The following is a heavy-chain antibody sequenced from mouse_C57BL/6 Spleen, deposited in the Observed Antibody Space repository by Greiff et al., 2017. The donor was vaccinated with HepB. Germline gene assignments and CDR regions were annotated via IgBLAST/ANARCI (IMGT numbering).Heavy chain of an antibody. CDR1: GYAFSSSW. V-gene: IGHV1-82*01. CDR2: IYPGDGDT. CDR3: AKEGDSSDWFAY. Sequence: QVQLQQSGPELVKPGASVKISCKASGYAFSSSWMNWVKQRPGKGLEWIGRIYPGDGDTNYNGKFKGKATLTADKSSSTAYMQLSSLTSEDSAVYFCAKEGDSSDWFAYWGQGTLVTVSA. D-gene: IGHD3-2*01. J-gene: IGHJ3*01.